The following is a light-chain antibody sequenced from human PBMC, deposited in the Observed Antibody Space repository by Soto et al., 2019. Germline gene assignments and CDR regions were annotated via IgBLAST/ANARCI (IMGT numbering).Light chain of an antibody. CDR1: QSVRSN. CDR2: DAS. Sequence: EIVMTQSPATLSASPGETVTLSCRASQSVRSNLAWYQQKPGQAPRLLIYDASNMATGIPAGFSGSGSGTEFALTISSLQSEDFAIYYCQQYDHWPPYTFGQGTKLEIK. CDR3: QQYDHWPPYT. V-gene: IGKV3-15*01. J-gene: IGKJ2*01.